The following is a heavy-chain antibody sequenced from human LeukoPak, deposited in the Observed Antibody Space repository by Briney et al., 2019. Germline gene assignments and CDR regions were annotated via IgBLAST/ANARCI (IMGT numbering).Heavy chain of an antibody. CDR3: AAQPCINGICYLDS. CDR1: GFTFSDHA. J-gene: IGHJ4*02. D-gene: IGHD2-8*01. V-gene: IGHV3-30*04. CDR2: ISYHARDQ. Sequence: GGPLRLSCTASGFTFSDHAMHWVRQAPGKGLEWVTVISYHARDQFYADSVKGRFTVSRDNSRNILYLQMNSLRVEDSAVYYCAAQPCINGICYLDSWGQGALVTVSS.